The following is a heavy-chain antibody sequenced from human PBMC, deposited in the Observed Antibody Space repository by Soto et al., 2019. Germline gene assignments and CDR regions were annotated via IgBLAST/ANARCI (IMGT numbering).Heavy chain of an antibody. Sequence: QVQLVQSGAEVKKPGASVKVSCKASGYTFTSNAMHWVRQAPGQRLEWMGWINTGNGNTKYSQKFQGRVTITRDTXXTTAYMEPSSLRSEATAVYYCAREGYDTSGYPLGYWGQGTLVTGSS. D-gene: IGHD3-22*01. V-gene: IGHV1-3*04. J-gene: IGHJ4*02. CDR2: INTGNGNT. CDR3: AREGYDTSGYPLGY. CDR1: GYTFTSNA.